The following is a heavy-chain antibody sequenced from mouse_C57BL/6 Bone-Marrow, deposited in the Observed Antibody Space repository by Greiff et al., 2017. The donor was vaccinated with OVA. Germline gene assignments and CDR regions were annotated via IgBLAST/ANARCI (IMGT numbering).Heavy chain of an antibody. CDR3: ALNYYGSSYVTSNWYFDV. J-gene: IGHJ1*03. CDR1: GYTFTSYW. CDR2: IYPGSGST. D-gene: IGHD1-1*01. V-gene: IGHV1-55*01. Sequence: VQLQQSGAELVKPGASVKMSCKASGYTFTSYWITWVKQRPGKGLEWIGDIYPGSGSTNYNEKFKSKATLTVDTASSTAYMQLSSLTSEDSAVYYCALNYYGSSYVTSNWYFDVWGTGTTVTVSS.